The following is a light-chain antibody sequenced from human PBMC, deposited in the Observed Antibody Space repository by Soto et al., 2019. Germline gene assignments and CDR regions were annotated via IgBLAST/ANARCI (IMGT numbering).Light chain of an antibody. CDR1: SSDVGGYNY. Sequence: QSALTQPRSVSGSPGQSVTISCTGTSSDVGGYNYVSWYQQHPGKAPKLMIYDVSKRPSGVPDRFSGSKSGNTASLTISGLQAEDKSDYYCCSYAGIYTWVFGGGTKLTVL. V-gene: IGLV2-11*01. CDR2: DVS. CDR3: CSYAGIYTWV. J-gene: IGLJ3*02.